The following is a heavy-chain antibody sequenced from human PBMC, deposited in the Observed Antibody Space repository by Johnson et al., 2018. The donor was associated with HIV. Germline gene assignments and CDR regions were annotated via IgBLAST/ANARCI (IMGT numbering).Heavy chain of an antibody. V-gene: IGHV3-30*04. J-gene: IGHJ3*02. Sequence: MQLVESGGGVVQPGRSLRLSCAASGFTFSSYAMHWVRQAPGKGLEWVAVISYDGSYQYYADSAKGRFTISRDNSKNTLYLQMNSLRAEDTAVYYCAREPSIAAAGGDGAFDIWGRGTMLTVSS. CDR1: GFTFSSYA. CDR2: ISYDGSYQ. D-gene: IGHD6-13*01. CDR3: AREPSIAAAGGDGAFDI.